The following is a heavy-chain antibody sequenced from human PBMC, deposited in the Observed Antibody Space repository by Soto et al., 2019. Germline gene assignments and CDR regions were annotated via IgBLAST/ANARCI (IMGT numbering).Heavy chain of an antibody. Sequence: SETLSLTGAVYGGSFSGYYWSWIRQPPGKGLEWIGEINHSGITNYNPSLKSRVTISVDTSKNQFSLKLSSVTAADTAVYYCARGIKSSPSGQGTLVTVCS. CDR1: GGSFSGYY. J-gene: IGHJ5*02. CDR3: ARGIKSSP. V-gene: IGHV4-34*01. D-gene: IGHD3-10*01. CDR2: INHSGIT.